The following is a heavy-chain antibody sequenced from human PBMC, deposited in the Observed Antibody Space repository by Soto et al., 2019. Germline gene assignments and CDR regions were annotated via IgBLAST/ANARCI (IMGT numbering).Heavy chain of an antibody. J-gene: IGHJ4*02. V-gene: IGHV3-33*01. CDR3: ARDKGGGAVVPDY. CDR1: GFTFNTYG. D-gene: IGHD6-19*01. CDR2: IWYDENNK. Sequence: QVQVVESGGGVVQPGRSLRLSCAASGFTFNTYGMHWVRQAPGKGLEWVAVIWYDENNKYYADSVKGRFTIYRDNSKNTLYLQMNSLRGEDTAVYYCARDKGGGAVVPDYWGQGTLVTVSS.